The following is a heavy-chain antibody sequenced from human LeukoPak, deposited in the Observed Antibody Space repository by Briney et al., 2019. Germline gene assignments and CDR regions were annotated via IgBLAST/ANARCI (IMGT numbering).Heavy chain of an antibody. Sequence: GGSLRLSCAASGFTFSSFWMTWVRQAPGKGLEWVANIKQDGSEKYYVDSVKGRSTVSRDNAKNSLYLQMNSLRAEDTAVYYCARRGTRDFDWLPSFDPWGQGTLVTVSS. CDR2: IKQDGSEK. J-gene: IGHJ5*02. D-gene: IGHD3-9*01. V-gene: IGHV3-7*05. CDR3: ARRGTRDFDWLPSFDP. CDR1: GFTFSSFW.